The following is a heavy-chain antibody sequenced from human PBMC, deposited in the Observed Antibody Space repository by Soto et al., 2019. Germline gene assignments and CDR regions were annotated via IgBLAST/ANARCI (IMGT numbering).Heavy chain of an antibody. Sequence: SVKVSCKASGFTFTSSAVQWVRQARGQRLEWIGWIVVGSGNTNYAQKFQERVTITRDMSTSTAYMELSSLRSEDTAVYYCAAYSGSYSALLPYYFDYWGQGTLVTVSS. V-gene: IGHV1-58*01. J-gene: IGHJ4*02. CDR2: IVVGSGNT. CDR3: AAYSGSYSALLPYYFDY. CDR1: GFTFTSSA. D-gene: IGHD1-26*01.